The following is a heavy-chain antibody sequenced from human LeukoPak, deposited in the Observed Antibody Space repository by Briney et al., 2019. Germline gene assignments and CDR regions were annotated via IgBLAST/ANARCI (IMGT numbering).Heavy chain of an antibody. CDR3: ARALGGTAGYYFDY. J-gene: IGHJ4*02. Sequence: SETLSLTCAVYGGSFTGYYWSWIRQPPGKGLEWIGEINHSGSTNYNPSLKSRVTISVDTSKNQFSLKLSSVTAADTAVYYCARALGGTAGYYFDYWGQGTLVTVSS. D-gene: IGHD2-21*02. V-gene: IGHV4-34*01. CDR2: INHSGST. CDR1: GGSFTGYY.